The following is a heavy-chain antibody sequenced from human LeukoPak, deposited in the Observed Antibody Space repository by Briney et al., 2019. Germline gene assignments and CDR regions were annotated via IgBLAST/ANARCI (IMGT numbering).Heavy chain of an antibody. D-gene: IGHD4-17*01. CDR2: ISAYNGNT. V-gene: IGHV1-18*01. J-gene: IGHJ5*02. CDR3: ARDVHGDYGSGWFGP. CDR1: GYTFTSYG. Sequence: GASVKVSCKASGYTFTSYGISWVRQAPGQGLEWMGWISAYNGNTNYAQKLQGRVTMTTDTSTSTAYMELRSLRSDDTAVYYCARDVHGDYGSGWFGPWGQGTLVSVSS.